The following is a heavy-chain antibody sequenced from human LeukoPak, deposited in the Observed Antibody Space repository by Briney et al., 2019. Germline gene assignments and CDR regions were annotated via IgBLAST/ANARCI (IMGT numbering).Heavy chain of an antibody. D-gene: IGHD1-26*01. J-gene: IGHJ4*02. V-gene: IGHV3-30*04. Sequence: GGSLRLSCAASGFTFSSYAMHWVRQAPGKGLEWVAVISYDGSNKYYADSVKGRFTISRDNSKNTLYLQMNSLRAEDTAVYYCAREPLGGSYLDYWGQGTLVTVSS. CDR1: GFTFSSYA. CDR2: ISYDGSNK. CDR3: AREPLGGSYLDY.